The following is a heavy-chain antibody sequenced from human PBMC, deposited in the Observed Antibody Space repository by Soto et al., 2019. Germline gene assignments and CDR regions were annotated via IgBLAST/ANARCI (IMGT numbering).Heavy chain of an antibody. J-gene: IGHJ3*02. CDR1: GGSFSGYY. CDR3: ARQLGSNAFDI. V-gene: IGHV4-34*01. CDR2: INHSGST. Sequence: SETLSLTCAVYGGSFSGYYWSWIRQPPGKGLEWIGEINHSGSTNYNPSLKSRVTISVDTSKNQFSLKLSSVTAADTAVYYWARQLGSNAFDIWGQGTMVTVSS. D-gene: IGHD7-27*01.